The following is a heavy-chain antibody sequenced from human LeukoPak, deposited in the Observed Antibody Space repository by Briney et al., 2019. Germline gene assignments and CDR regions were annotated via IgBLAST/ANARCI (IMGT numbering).Heavy chain of an antibody. J-gene: IGHJ4*02. CDR1: GYTFTGYY. V-gene: IGHV1-2*02. Sequence: ASVKVSCKASGYTFTGYYMHWVRQAPGQGLEWKGWINPNSGGTNCAQKFQGRVTMTRDTSISTAYMELSRLRSDDTAVYYCARVYSSSWMYYFDYWGQGTLVTASS. D-gene: IGHD6-13*01. CDR2: INPNSGGT. CDR3: ARVYSSSWMYYFDY.